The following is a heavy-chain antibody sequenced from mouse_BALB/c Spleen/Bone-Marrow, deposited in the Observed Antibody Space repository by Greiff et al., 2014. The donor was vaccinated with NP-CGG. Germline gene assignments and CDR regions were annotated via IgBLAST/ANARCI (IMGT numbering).Heavy chain of an antibody. V-gene: IGHV1S29*02. CDR2: IYPYNGVT. CDR1: GYTFTDYK. D-gene: IGHD2-4*01. CDR3: AGKAYSDYDYALDF. J-gene: IGHJ4*01. Sequence: VQLQQSGPGLVKPGASVKISCKASGYTFTDYKMHWVKLRHGKSLEWIGYIYPYNGVTGYNQKFKSKATLTVDNSSSTAYMELRSLTSEDSAVYYCAGKAYSDYDYALDFWGQGTSVTVSS.